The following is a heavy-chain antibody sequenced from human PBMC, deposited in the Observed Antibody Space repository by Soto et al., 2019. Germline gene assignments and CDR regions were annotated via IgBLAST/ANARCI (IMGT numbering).Heavy chain of an antibody. D-gene: IGHD3-22*01. CDR1: GFHFTSYW. J-gene: IGHJ6*02. CDR3: ARHLDSNGQNYYYYYGIDV. V-gene: IGHV5-51*01. CDR2: INPGDSDT. Sequence: PGESLKISCQGSGFHFTSYWIGWVRQMPGRGLEWMGIINPGDSDTRYSPSFQGQVTISADKSTSTAYLQWSSLKASDTAMYFCARHLDSNGQNYYYYYGIDVWGQGTTVTVSS.